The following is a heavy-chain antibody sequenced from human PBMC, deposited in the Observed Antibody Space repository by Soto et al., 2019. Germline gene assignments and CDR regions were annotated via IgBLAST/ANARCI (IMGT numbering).Heavy chain of an antibody. CDR2: INTKTGGT. CDR1: GYSFTDYY. J-gene: IGHJ5*02. CDR3: TSVGPPGWFDP. V-gene: IGHV1-2*02. Sequence: QVHLVQSGAEVKKPGASVKVSCKASGYSFTDYYMHWVRQAPGQGLEWMGWINTKTGGTNYAQRVQGRVTMTGDTSINTAYMELSRLRSDDTAVCYCTSVGPPGWFDPWGQGTVVTVSS.